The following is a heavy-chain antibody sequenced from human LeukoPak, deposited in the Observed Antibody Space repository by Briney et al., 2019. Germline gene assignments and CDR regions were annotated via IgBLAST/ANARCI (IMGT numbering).Heavy chain of an antibody. V-gene: IGHV3-53*01. J-gene: IGHJ6*03. CDR1: GFTVSSNY. CDR3: ARFAAGGSYYYYMDV. CDR2: IYSGGTT. Sequence: GGSLRLSCAASGFTVSSNYMSWVRQAPGKGLEWVSVIYSGGTTYYSDSVRGRFTISRDNAKNSLYLQMNSLRADDTAVYYCARFAAGGSYYYYMDVWGKGTTVTVSS. D-gene: IGHD6-25*01.